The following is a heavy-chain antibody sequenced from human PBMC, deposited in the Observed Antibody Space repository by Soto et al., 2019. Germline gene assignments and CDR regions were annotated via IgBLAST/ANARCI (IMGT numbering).Heavy chain of an antibody. CDR2: ISGNGSNT. Sequence: PGGSLRLSCAASGFTFSNYAVTWVRQAPGKGLEWVSTISGNGSNTYYADSVKGRFTISRDNAKNTLYLQMNSLRAEDTAVYYCAREACSGGNCFYFGPDYWGQGTLVTVSS. J-gene: IGHJ4*02. CDR1: GFTFSNYA. D-gene: IGHD2-15*01. CDR3: AREACSGGNCFYFGPDY. V-gene: IGHV3-23*01.